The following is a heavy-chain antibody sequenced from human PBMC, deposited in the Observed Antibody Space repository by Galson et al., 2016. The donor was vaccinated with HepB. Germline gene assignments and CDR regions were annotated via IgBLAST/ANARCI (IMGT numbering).Heavy chain of an antibody. CDR1: GDSISSSYY. J-gene: IGHJ4*02. CDR2: MHYSGSI. CDR3: VRVGTAAAGANRRGSPD. Sequence: SETLSLTCTVSGDSISSSYYWVWIRQPPGKGLEWIRSMHYSGSIYSNPSLTSRVTVSADTSRNQFFLSLTSVTAADTAIYYCVRVGTAAAGANRRGSPDWGQATRVTVSS. V-gene: IGHV4-39*01. D-gene: IGHD6-13*01.